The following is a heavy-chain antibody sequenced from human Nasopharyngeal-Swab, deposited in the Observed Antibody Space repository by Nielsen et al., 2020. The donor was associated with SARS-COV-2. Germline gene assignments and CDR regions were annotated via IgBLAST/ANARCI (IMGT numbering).Heavy chain of an antibody. Sequence: GESLKISCAASGFTFSSYDMHWVRQATGKGLEWVSAIGTAGDTYYPGFVKGRFTISRENAKNSLYLQMNSLRAGDTAVYYCARAYYGSGSYYNGYYYGMDVWGQGTTVTVSS. V-gene: IGHV3-13*01. CDR2: IGTAGDT. D-gene: IGHD3-10*01. CDR3: ARAYYGSGSYYNGYYYGMDV. CDR1: GFTFSSYD. J-gene: IGHJ6*02.